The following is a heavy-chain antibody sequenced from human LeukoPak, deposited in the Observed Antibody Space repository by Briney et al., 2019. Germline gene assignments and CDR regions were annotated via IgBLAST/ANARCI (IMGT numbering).Heavy chain of an antibody. CDR1: GGSIGSSSYY. V-gene: IGHV4-39*01. J-gene: IGHJ4*02. Sequence: SETLSLTCTVSGGSIGSSSYYWGWIRQPPGKGLEWIGSIYYSGSTYYNPSLKSRVTTSVDTSKNQFSLKLSSVTAADPAVYYCAGCWGLRWSPAPKSFDNWAQETRVTVP. CDR2: IYYSGST. CDR3: AGCWGLRWSPAPKSFDN. D-gene: IGHD4-23*01.